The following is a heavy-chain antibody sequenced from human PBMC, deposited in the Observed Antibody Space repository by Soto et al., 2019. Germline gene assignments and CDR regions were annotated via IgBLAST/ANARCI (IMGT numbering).Heavy chain of an antibody. J-gene: IGHJ4*02. CDR1: GYTYTGYY. D-gene: IGHD2-21*02. CDR2: INPSGGST. V-gene: IGHV1-46*01. CDR3: ALNGGNSINLFSY. Sequence: GASVKVSSKASGYTYTGYYMHWVQQAPEQGLEWMGIINPSGGSTSYAQKFQGRVTMTRDTSTSTVYMELSSLRSEDTAVYYCALNGGNSINLFSYWGQGTLVTVFS.